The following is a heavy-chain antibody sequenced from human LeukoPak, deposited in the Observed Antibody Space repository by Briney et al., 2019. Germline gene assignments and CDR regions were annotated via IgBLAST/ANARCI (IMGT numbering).Heavy chain of an antibody. CDR1: GYTFTSYD. D-gene: IGHD3-3*01. V-gene: IGHV1-8*01. CDR3: ARGKYYDFWSGYFYYYYYGMDV. CDR2: MNPNSGNT. J-gene: IGHJ6*02. Sequence: ASVKVSCKASGYTFTSYDINWVRQATGQGLEWMGWMNPNSGNTGYAQKFQGRVTMTRNTSISTAYMELSSLRSEDTAVYYCARGKYYDFWSGYFYYYYYGMDVWGQGTTVTVSS.